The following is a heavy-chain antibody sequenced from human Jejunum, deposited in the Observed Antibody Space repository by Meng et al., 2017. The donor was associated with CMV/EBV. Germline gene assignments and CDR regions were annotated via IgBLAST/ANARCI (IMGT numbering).Heavy chain of an antibody. D-gene: IGHD2-15*01. CDR1: T. CDR2: LIPILGMA. CDR3: ARLAECSGGNCYFDY. V-gene: IGHV1-69*02. Sequence: TSYWVRRAPGQGLEWMGGLIPILGMATYSQKFQGRVTITADKTTSTAYMDLSSLRSEDRAVYYCARLAECSGGNCYFDYWGQGTLVTVSS. J-gene: IGHJ4*02.